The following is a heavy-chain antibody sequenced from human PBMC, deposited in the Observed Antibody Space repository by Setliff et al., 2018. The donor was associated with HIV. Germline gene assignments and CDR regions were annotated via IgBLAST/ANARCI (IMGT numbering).Heavy chain of an antibody. J-gene: IGHJ4*02. CDR3: ATDVAGKYDY. CDR2: IWYDGSEK. D-gene: IGHD2-15*01. CDR1: GFTFSDYG. Sequence: GGSLRLSCAASGFTFSDYGMHWVRQAPGKGLEWVAVIWYDGSEKHYADSVKGRFTISRDSSKNTLYLEMNSLRVEDTALYYCATDVAGKYDYWGQGTLVTVSS. V-gene: IGHV3-33*01.